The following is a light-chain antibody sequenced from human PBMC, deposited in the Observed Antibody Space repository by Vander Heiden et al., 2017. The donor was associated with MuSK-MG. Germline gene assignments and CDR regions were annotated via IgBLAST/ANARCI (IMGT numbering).Light chain of an antibody. J-gene: IGLJ1*01. CDR3: SSYTRMDTYV. CDR2: ESR. CDR1: SSDVAAYNY. Sequence: QSALTQPASVSGSPGQSIPISCTGTSSDVAAYNYVSWYQQHPGNASIVFIYESRKRTAAAANGFSGSKAGNTAALTISGRQDEDDAEYYCSSYTRMDTYVFGIGTKITVL. V-gene: IGLV2-14*01.